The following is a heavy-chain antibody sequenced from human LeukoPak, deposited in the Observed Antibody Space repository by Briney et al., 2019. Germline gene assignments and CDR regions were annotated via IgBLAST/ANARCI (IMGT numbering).Heavy chain of an antibody. J-gene: IGHJ4*02. CDR2: IHYSGST. CDR1: GGSTISYY. V-gene: IGHV4-59*08. CDR3: ARHAPRTYDSSGFYCEWDY. D-gene: IGHD3-22*01. Sequence: SETLSLTCTVSGGSTISYYGSWIRQPPGKGLEWIGYIHYSGSTNYNPSFKSRVTISVGTSKNQFSLKLTSVTAADTAVYYCARHAPRTYDSSGFYCEWDYSGQGTLVTVSS.